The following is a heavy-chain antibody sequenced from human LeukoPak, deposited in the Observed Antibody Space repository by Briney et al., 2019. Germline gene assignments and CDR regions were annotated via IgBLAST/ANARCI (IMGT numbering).Heavy chain of an antibody. Sequence: ASVKVSCKASGYTFTGYYMHWVRQAPGQGLEWMGWINPNSGGTNYAQKFQGRVTMTRDTSISTAYMELSRLRSGDTAVYYCARVGLPFTRYCSGGSCYPSLDYWGQGTLVTVSS. CDR3: ARVGLPFTRYCSGGSCYPSLDY. CDR2: INPNSGGT. CDR1: GYTFTGYY. D-gene: IGHD2-15*01. J-gene: IGHJ4*02. V-gene: IGHV1-2*02.